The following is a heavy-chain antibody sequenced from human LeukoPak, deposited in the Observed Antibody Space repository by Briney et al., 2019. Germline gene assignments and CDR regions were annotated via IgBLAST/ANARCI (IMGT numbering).Heavy chain of an antibody. CDR1: GGSFSGYY. CDR2: INHSGST. V-gene: IGHV4-34*01. CDR3: AREMWPDGMDV. Sequence: KPSETLSLTCAVYGGSFSGYYWSWIRQPPGKGLEWIGEINHSGSTNYNPSLKSRVTISVDTSKNQFSLKLSSVTAADTAVYYCAREMWPDGMDVWGQGTTVTVSS. D-gene: IGHD2-21*01. J-gene: IGHJ6*02.